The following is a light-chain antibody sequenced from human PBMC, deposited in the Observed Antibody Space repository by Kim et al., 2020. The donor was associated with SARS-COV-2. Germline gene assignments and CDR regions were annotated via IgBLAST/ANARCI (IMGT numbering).Light chain of an antibody. CDR2: DAS. CDR1: QDIRNY. J-gene: IGKJ4*01. Sequence: DIQMTQSPSSLSASVGDRVTITCQASQDIRNYLNWYQQKPGRAPKLLIYDASNLETGVPSRFSGSGSGTDFTFTISSLQPEDIATYYCQQYDNLLTFGGGTKLEN. V-gene: IGKV1-33*01. CDR3: QQYDNLLT.